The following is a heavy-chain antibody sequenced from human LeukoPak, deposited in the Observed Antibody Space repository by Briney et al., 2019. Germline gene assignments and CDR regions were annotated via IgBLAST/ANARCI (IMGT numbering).Heavy chain of an antibody. V-gene: IGHV1-18*01. CDR2: ISAYNGNT. CDR1: GGTFSSYG. CDR3: ARSTFQDWFDP. J-gene: IGHJ5*02. Sequence: ASVKVSCKASGGTFSSYGISWVRQAPGQGLEWMGWISAYNGNTNYAQKLQGRVTMTTDTSTSTAYMELRSLRSDDTAVYYCARSTFQDWFDPWGQGTLVTVSS.